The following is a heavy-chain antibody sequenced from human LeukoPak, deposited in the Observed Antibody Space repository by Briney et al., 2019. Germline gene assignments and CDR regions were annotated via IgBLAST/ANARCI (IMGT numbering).Heavy chain of an antibody. D-gene: IGHD6-6*01. CDR2: INPNSGGT. Sequence: ASVKVSCKASGYTFTGYYMHCVRQAPGQGLEWMGRINPNSGGTNYAQKFQGRVTMTRDTSISTAYMELSRLRSDDTAVYYCARVYRLYSSSSMGYWGQGTLVTVSS. J-gene: IGHJ4*02. V-gene: IGHV1-2*06. CDR1: GYTFTGYY. CDR3: ARVYRLYSSSSMGY.